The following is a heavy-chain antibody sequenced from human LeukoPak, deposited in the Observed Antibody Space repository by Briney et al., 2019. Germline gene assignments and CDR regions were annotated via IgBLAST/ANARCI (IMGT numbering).Heavy chain of an antibody. CDR2: INGDGRST. V-gene: IGHV3-74*01. J-gene: IGHJ4*02. CDR3: ARRHLPVEATGRDDY. Sequence: GGSLRLSCAASGFTFSSYWMHWVRQAPGKGLVWVSRINGDGRSTTYADSVKGRSTISRDNAKNTLYLQMNSLRAEDTAVYYCARRHLPVEATGRDDYWGQGTLVTVSS. CDR1: GFTFSSYW. D-gene: IGHD1-26*01.